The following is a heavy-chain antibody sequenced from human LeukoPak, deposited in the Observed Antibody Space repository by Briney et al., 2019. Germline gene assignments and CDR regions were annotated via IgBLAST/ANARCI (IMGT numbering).Heavy chain of an antibody. D-gene: IGHD4-23*01. Sequence: ASVKVSCKASGYTFTSYDINWVRQATGLGLEWMGWMNPNSGNTGYAQKFQGRVSMTRNTSIGTAYMELSSLRSEDTAVYYCARGGLRWLLFDYWGQGTLVTVSS. CDR1: GYTFTSYD. CDR2: MNPNSGNT. J-gene: IGHJ4*02. CDR3: ARGGLRWLLFDY. V-gene: IGHV1-8*01.